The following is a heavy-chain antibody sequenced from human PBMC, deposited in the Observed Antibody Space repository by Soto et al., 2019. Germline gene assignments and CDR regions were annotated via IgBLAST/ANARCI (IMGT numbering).Heavy chain of an antibody. CDR2: IYYSGST. CDR3: ARQFSGSRGYYYYGMDV. Sequence: ETLSLTCTVSGGSISSSSYYWGWIRQPPGKGLEWIGSIYYSGSTYYNPSLKSRVTISVDTSKNQFSLKLSSVTAADTAVYYCARQFSGSRGYYYYGMDVWGQGTTVTVSS. V-gene: IGHV4-39*01. CDR1: GGSISSSSYY. D-gene: IGHD3-10*01. J-gene: IGHJ6*02.